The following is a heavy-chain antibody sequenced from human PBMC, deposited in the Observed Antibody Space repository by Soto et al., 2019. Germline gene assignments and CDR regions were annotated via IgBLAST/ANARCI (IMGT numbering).Heavy chain of an antibody. V-gene: IGHV4-34*01. CDR2: INHSGST. J-gene: IGHJ5*02. Sequence: QVQLQQWGAGLLKPSETLSLTCAVYGGSFSGYYWSWIRQPPGKGLEWIGEINHSGSTNYNPSLKRRITISVDTSKNQFSLKLGSVTAADTAVYYCARGRPCSLLGYCRGGSCYRPGGWFDPWGQGTLVTVSS. D-gene: IGHD2-15*01. CDR3: ARGRPCSLLGYCRGGSCYRPGGWFDP. CDR1: GGSFSGYY.